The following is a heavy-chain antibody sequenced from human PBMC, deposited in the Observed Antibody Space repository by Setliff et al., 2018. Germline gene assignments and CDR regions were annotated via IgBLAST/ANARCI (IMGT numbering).Heavy chain of an antibody. V-gene: IGHV3-48*01. CDR3: ATYKRSSSFEY. D-gene: IGHD6-6*01. Sequence: LRLSCEASGFSFSNYAMNWVRQAPGKGLEWVASFSSSSSTIYYADSVKGRFTISRDNAKNSLYLQMNSPRAEDTAVYYCATYKRSSSFEYWGQGSLVTVSS. CDR1: GFSFSNYA. J-gene: IGHJ4*02. CDR2: FSSSSSTI.